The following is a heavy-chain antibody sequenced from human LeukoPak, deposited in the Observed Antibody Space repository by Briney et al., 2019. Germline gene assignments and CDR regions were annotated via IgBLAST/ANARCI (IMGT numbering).Heavy chain of an antibody. CDR1: GFTFSGFW. D-gene: IGHD6-6*01. V-gene: IGHV3-7*03. Sequence: GGSLRLSCAVSGFTFSGFWMSWSRQAPGKGPEWVASINSDGSEGYYADVVKGRFTISRDNAKNSLYLQINSLRAEDTAVYYCARSSYSSSSSVWGQGTMVTVSS. J-gene: IGHJ3*01. CDR3: ARSSYSSSSSV. CDR2: INSDGSEG.